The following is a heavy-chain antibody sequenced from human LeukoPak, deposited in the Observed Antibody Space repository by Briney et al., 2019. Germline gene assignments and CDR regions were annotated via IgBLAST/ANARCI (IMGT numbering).Heavy chain of an antibody. J-gene: IGHJ4*02. CDR1: GFTFSSHS. D-gene: IGHD2-21*02. CDR2: ISPSGDST. Sequence: PGGSLRLSCAASGFTFSSHSMSWVRQPPGEGLECAAAISPSGDSTTYRDSVKGQFTISRDNSRNRLYLQMNTLTVEDTAIYYSARRLLTGGVTDFFDFWGQGALVTVSS. V-gene: IGHV3-23*01. CDR3: ARRLLTGGVTDFFDF.